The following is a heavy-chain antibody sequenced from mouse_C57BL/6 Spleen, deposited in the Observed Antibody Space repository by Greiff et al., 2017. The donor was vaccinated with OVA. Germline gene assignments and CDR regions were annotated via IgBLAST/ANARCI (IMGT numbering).Heavy chain of an antibody. V-gene: IGHV1-26*01. CDR2: INPNNGGT. CDR1: GYTFTDYY. CDR3: ARLNGSSYDFDY. Sequence: EVKLQQSGPELVKPGASVKISCKASGYTFTDYYMNWVKQSHGKSLEWIGDINPNNGGTSYNQKFKGKATLTVDKSSSTAYMELRSLTSEDSAVYYCARLNGSSYDFDYWGQGTTLTVSS. J-gene: IGHJ2*01. D-gene: IGHD1-1*01.